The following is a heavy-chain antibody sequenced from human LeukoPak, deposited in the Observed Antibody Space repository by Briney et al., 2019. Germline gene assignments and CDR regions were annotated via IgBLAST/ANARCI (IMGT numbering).Heavy chain of an antibody. CDR2: IYYSGST. CDR3: ARSTYCSGGSCSHNWFDP. J-gene: IGHJ5*02. Sequence: SETLSLTCTVSGGSISSSSYYWGWIRQPPGKGLEWIGSIYYSGSTYYNPSLKSRVTISVDTSKNQFSLKLSSVTAADTAVYYCARSTYCSGGSCSHNWFDPWGQGALVTVSS. V-gene: IGHV4-39*07. D-gene: IGHD2-15*01. CDR1: GGSISSSSYY.